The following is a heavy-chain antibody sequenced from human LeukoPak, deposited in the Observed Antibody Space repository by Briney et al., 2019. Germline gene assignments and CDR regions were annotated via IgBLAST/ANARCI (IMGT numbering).Heavy chain of an antibody. Sequence: PGGSLRLSCAASGFTFSSYGMHWVRQAPGKRLEWVAFIRYDGSNKYYADSVKGRFTISRDNATNTLYLQMNSLRAEDTAVYYCAKDPRRYCSGGSCFPFDSWGQGTLVTVSS. J-gene: IGHJ4*02. CDR3: AKDPRRYCSGGSCFPFDS. CDR1: GFTFSSYG. CDR2: IRYDGSNK. D-gene: IGHD2-15*01. V-gene: IGHV3-30*02.